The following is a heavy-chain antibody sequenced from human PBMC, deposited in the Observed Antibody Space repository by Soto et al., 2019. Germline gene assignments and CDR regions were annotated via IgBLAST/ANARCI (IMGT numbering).Heavy chain of an antibody. Sequence: SVKVSCKASGGTFSSYAISWVRQAPGQGLEWMGGIIPIFGTANYAQKFQGRVTITADESTSTAYMELGSLRSEDTAVYYCARDYYGSGSYYKPFDYWGQGTLVTVSS. CDR3: ARDYYGSGSYYKPFDY. V-gene: IGHV1-69*13. D-gene: IGHD3-10*01. J-gene: IGHJ4*02. CDR2: IIPIFGTA. CDR1: GGTFSSYA.